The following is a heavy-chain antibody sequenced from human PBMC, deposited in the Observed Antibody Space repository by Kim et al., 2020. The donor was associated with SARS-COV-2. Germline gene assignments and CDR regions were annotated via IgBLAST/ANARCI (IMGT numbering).Heavy chain of an antibody. D-gene: IGHD5-18*01. V-gene: IGHV3-15*01. CDR3: TTDGYRYGFSFDY. J-gene: IGHJ4*02. Sequence: YAAPVKGRFTLSRDDSNDTLYLQMNSLQTEDTAVYYCTTDGYRYGFSFDYWGQGTLVTVSS.